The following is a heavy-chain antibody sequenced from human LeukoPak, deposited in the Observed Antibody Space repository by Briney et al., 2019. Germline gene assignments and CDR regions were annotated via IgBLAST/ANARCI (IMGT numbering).Heavy chain of an antibody. J-gene: IGHJ4*02. CDR2: ISYDGSNK. V-gene: IGHV3-30-3*01. CDR3: ARDEGSSWYFGGLFDY. CDR1: GFTFSSYA. D-gene: IGHD6-13*01. Sequence: GGSLRLSCAASGFTFSSYAMHWVRQAPGKGLEWVAVISYDGSNKYYADSVKGRFTISRDNSKNTLYLQMNSLRAEDAAVYYCARDEGSSWYFGGLFDYWGQGTLVTVSS.